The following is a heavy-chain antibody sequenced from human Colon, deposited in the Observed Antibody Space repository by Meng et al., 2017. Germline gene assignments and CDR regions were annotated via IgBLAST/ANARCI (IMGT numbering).Heavy chain of an antibody. D-gene: IGHD3-10*01. V-gene: IGHV4-4*07. J-gene: IGHJ4*02. Sequence: QVQRQGSGPGLVKPSGTLALTCTVSGASSSNYHWSWIRQTAGKGLEYIGRIYTNGITNYNPSLKTRVTMSVDRSKNQLSLKLSSVTAADTAVYYCARDLDTYYLDFWGQGTLVTVSS. CDR2: IYTNGIT. CDR3: ARDLDTYYLDF. CDR1: GASSSNYH.